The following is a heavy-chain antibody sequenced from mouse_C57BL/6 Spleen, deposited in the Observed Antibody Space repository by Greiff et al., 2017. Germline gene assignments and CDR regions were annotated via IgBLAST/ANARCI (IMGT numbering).Heavy chain of an antibody. V-gene: IGHV1-78*01. CDR3: ARRGYDGYLSYAMDY. Sequence: VQLQQSDAELVKPGASVKISCKVSGYTFTDHTIHWMKQSPEQGLEWIGYIYPRAGSTTYNEKFKGKATLTADKASSTAYMQLNSLTSEDSAVYVCARRGYDGYLSYAMDYWGQGTSVTVSS. J-gene: IGHJ4*01. CDR1: GYTFTDHT. CDR2: IYPRAGST. D-gene: IGHD2-3*01.